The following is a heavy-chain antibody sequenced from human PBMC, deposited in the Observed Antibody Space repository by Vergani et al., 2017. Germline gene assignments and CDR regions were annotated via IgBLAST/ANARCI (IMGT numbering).Heavy chain of an antibody. Sequence: QVQLQESGPGLVKPSETLSLTCTVSGYSISSGYYWGWIRQPPGKGLEWIGSIYHSGSTYYNPSLKSRVTISVDTSKNQFSLKLSSVTAADTAVYYCARDHRHYYGSGSYYQDHFDYWGQGTLVTVSS. CDR3: ARDHRHYYGSGSYYQDHFDY. CDR1: GYSISSGYY. V-gene: IGHV4-38-2*02. CDR2: IYHSGST. D-gene: IGHD3-10*01. J-gene: IGHJ4*02.